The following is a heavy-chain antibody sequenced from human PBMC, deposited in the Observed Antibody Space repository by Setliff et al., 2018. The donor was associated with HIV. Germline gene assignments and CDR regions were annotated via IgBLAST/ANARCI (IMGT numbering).Heavy chain of an antibody. D-gene: IGHD2-15*01. CDR3: ARDFCGSSCSSGYGYFDH. J-gene: IGHJ4*02. Sequence: PGGSLRLSCAASGLTFSNYWMHWVRQAPGKGLEWVSRIDSDGSDTNYADSVRGRFTISRDNAKNTVYLQLTSLRAEDTAVYYCARDFCGSSCSSGYGYFDHWGQGTLVTVSS. CDR2: IDSDGSDT. V-gene: IGHV3-74*01. CDR1: GLTFSNYW.